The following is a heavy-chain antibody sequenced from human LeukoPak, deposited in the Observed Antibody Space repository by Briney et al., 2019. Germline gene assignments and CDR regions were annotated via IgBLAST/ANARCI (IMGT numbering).Heavy chain of an antibody. CDR1: GFTLRSYV. CDR3: ANGPHYNILTGFYKVRSHLDY. CDR2: ISGRGDST. Sequence: PGGSLRLSCVASGFTLRSYVMNWVRQTPGKGLEWVSRISGRGDSTFYADSVKGRFSISRDNSKNTLFLQMNSLRSEDTALYYCANGPHYNILTGFYKVRSHLDYWGQGTLVTVSS. J-gene: IGHJ4*02. V-gene: IGHV3-23*01. D-gene: IGHD3-9*01.